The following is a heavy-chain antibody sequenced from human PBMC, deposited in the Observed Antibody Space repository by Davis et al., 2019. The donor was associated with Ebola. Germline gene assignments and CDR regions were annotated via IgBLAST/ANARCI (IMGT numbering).Heavy chain of an antibody. CDR2: IIPIFGTA. J-gene: IGHJ4*02. D-gene: IGHD2-21*01. Sequence: AASVKVSCKASGGTFSSYAISWVRQAPGQGLEWMGGIIPIFGTANYAQKFQGRVTITADESTSTAYMELSSLRSEDTAVYYCARDCGGDCYDYYFDYWGQGTLVTVSS. V-gene: IGHV1-69*13. CDR3: ARDCGGDCYDYYFDY. CDR1: GGTFSSYA.